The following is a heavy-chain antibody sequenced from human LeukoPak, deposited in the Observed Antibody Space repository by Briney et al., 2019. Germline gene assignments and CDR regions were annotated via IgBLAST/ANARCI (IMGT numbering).Heavy chain of an antibody. CDR3: AKDLETSNSYYSPFEY. CDR2: ISGSGFST. Sequence: PGGSLRLSCAASGFTFSNYAMSWVRQAPGKGLEWVSAISGSGFSTYYADSVRGRFTISRDSSTNTLYLQMDSLRAEDTAVYYCAKDLETSNSYYSPFEYWGQGTLVTVSS. J-gene: IGHJ4*02. V-gene: IGHV3-23*01. CDR1: GFTFSNYA. D-gene: IGHD6-13*01.